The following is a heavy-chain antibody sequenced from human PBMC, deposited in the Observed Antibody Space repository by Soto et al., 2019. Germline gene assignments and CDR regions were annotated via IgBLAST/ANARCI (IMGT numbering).Heavy chain of an antibody. CDR2: MNAKSGDT. D-gene: IGHD3-16*01. J-gene: IGHJ6*02. CDR1: GYTFSDFD. Sequence: QAHLEQSGAELKRPGASVKVSCKASGYTFSDFDINWLRQASGQGPEWMGWMNAKSGDTFFPQRFQGKCTMTWDTSLRTAEMEVGSLTSDDTAIYYCARGNHFNYAGFDVWGQGTTVAVSS. V-gene: IGHV1-8*01. CDR3: ARGNHFNYAGFDV.